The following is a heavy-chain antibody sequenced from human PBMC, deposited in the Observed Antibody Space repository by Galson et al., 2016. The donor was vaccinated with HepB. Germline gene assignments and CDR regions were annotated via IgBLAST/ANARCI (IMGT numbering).Heavy chain of an antibody. CDR2: ISGGGRST. J-gene: IGHJ4*02. CDR3: AKVLGAWSPFDW. CDR1: GFTFSSYA. D-gene: IGHD6-19*01. Sequence: SLRLSCAASGFTFSSYAMSWVRQAPGKGLELVSSISGGGRSTYYADSVKGRYAISRDNSKNTLNLQMNSLRGEDTAVYYCAKVLGAWSPFDWWGQGTLVTVSS. V-gene: IGHV3-23*01.